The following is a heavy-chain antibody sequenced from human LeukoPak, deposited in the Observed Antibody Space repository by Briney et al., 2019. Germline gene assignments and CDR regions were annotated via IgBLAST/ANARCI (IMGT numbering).Heavy chain of an antibody. D-gene: IGHD3-9*01. Sequence: GGSLRLSCSTSGFTFRNHFMHWVRQAPGKGLEYVSSIGPNGASTLYADSVKGRFTISRDNSKNALYLQLTSLRLEDTALYYCVKDLTGTWSFDYWGQGTLVTVSS. CDR1: GFTFRNHF. V-gene: IGHV3-64D*06. CDR3: VKDLTGTWSFDY. J-gene: IGHJ4*02. CDR2: IGPNGAST.